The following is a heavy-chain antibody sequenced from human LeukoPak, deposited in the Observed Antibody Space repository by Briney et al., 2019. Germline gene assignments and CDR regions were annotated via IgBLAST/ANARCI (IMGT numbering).Heavy chain of an antibody. J-gene: IGHJ4*02. CDR3: ARLFYCGGDCYDY. CDR1: GYTFTADY. Sequence: ASVKVSCKASGYTFTADYMHWVRQAPGQGLEWMGGINPNRGTTSSAQKFQGRVTMTSDTSISTAYMELSGLRSDDTAVYYCARLFYCGGDCYDYWGQGTLVTVSS. D-gene: IGHD2-21*02. CDR2: INPNRGTT. V-gene: IGHV1-2*02.